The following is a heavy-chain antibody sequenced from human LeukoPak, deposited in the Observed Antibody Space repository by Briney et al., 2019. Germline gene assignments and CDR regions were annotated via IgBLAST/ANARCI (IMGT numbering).Heavy chain of an antibody. CDR1: GFTFNNYG. Sequence: AGGSLRLSCAASGFTFNNYGMSWVRQAPGKGLEWVSSISTSSGYIYYADSVRGRFTISRDNAKNSLYLQMNSLRAEDTAVYYCASRIQLWSPVDYWGQGTLVTVSS. J-gene: IGHJ4*02. D-gene: IGHD5-18*01. CDR3: ASRIQLWSPVDY. CDR2: ISTSSGYI. V-gene: IGHV3-21*01.